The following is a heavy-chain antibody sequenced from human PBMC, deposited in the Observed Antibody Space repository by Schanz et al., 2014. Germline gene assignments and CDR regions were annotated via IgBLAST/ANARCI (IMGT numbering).Heavy chain of an antibody. J-gene: IGHJ6*02. CDR3: AKVDRTRYYAMDV. CDR2: ISGSGGST. CDR1: GFTFSSYA. D-gene: IGHD3-9*01. V-gene: IGHV3-23*01. Sequence: EVQLLESGGGLVQPGGSLRLSCAASGFTFSSYAMSWVRQAPGKGLEWVSAISGSGGSTYYADSVKGRFTISRDSAKNTLYMQMNSLRPEDTAVYYCAKVDRTRYYAMDVWGQGTTXTVSS.